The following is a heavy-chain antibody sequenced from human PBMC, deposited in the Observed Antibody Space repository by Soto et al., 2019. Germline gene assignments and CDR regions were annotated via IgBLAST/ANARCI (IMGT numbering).Heavy chain of an antibody. Sequence: ASVKVSCKASGGTFSSYTISWVRQAPGQGLEWMGRIIPILGIANYAQKFQGRVTITADKSTSTAYMELSSLRSEDTAVYYCARGGIVVVVAATDAEYFQHWGQGTLVSVSS. CDR2: IIPILGIA. CDR3: ARGGIVVVVAATDAEYFQH. J-gene: IGHJ1*01. V-gene: IGHV1-69*02. D-gene: IGHD2-15*01. CDR1: GGTFSSYT.